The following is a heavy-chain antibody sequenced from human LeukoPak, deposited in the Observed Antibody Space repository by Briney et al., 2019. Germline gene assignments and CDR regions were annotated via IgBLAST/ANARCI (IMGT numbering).Heavy chain of an antibody. D-gene: IGHD4-23*01. CDR2: ISYDGSNK. CDR1: GFTFSSYA. CDR3: ARGDYGGNALIDY. Sequence: GGSLRLSCAASGFTFSSYAMHWVRQAPGKGLEWVAVISYDGSNKYYADSVKGRFTISRDNAKNSLYLQMNSLRAEDTAVYYCARGDYGGNALIDYWGQGTLVTVSS. V-gene: IGHV3-30-3*01. J-gene: IGHJ4*02.